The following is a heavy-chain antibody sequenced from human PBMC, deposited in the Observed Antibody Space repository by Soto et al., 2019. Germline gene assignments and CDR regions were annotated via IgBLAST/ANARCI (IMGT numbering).Heavy chain of an antibody. Sequence: QVQLVQSGAEVKKPGASMKVSCKASGYTFTSYAMQWVRQAPGQRLEWMGWINAGNGNTKYSQKFQGRVTITRDTTASTAYMDLSSLRSEDTAVYYCARDLGGWTDYWGQGTLVTVSA. V-gene: IGHV1-3*01. J-gene: IGHJ4*02. CDR1: GYTFTSYA. CDR2: INAGNGNT. D-gene: IGHD6-19*01. CDR3: ARDLGGWTDY.